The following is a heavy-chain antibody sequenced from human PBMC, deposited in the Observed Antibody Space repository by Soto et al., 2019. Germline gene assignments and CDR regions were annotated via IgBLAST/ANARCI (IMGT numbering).Heavy chain of an antibody. Sequence: EVQLLESGGGLVQPGGSLRLSCAASAFTFSSYAMSWVRQAPGKGLEWVSTISGSGASTYYADSVKGRFTISKDNSKNTLYLQMSSLRGEDTAVYYCAKERVRGAWGAFDIWGQGTMVTVSS. CDR1: AFTFSSYA. J-gene: IGHJ3*02. CDR3: AKERVRGAWGAFDI. CDR2: ISGSGAST. D-gene: IGHD3-10*01. V-gene: IGHV3-23*01.